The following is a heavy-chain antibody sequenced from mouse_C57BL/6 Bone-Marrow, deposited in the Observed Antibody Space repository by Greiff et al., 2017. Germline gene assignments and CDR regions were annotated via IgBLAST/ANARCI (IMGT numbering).Heavy chain of an antibody. CDR1: GFTFSSYS. V-gene: IGHV5-4*01. CDR2: ISDGGGYT. Sequence: EVQLVESGAGLVKPGGSLKLSCAASGFTFSSYSMSWVRQTPEKRLEWVATISDGGGYTYYPDNVKGRFTISRDTSKNNLYLQMSHLKAEDTAMYYCERGVCYGSSYGWYFDVWGTGTTVTVSS. D-gene: IGHD1-1*01. CDR3: ERGVCYGSSYGWYFDV. J-gene: IGHJ1*03.